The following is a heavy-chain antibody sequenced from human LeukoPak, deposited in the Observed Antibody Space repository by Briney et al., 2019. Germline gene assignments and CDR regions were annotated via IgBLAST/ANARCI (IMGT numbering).Heavy chain of an antibody. Sequence: GGSLRLSCAASGFTFSSYGMHWVRQAPGKGLEWVAFIRYDGSNKYYADSMKGRFTISRDNSKNTLYLQMNSLRAEDTAVYYCAKGSTSWLFDPWGQGTLVTVSS. J-gene: IGHJ5*02. CDR2: IRYDGSNK. CDR3: AKGSTSWLFDP. V-gene: IGHV3-30*02. D-gene: IGHD2-2*01. CDR1: GFTFSSYG.